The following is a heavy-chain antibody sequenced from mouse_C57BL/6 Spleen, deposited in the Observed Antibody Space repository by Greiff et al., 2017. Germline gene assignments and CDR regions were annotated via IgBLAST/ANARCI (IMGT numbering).Heavy chain of an antibody. CDR1: GFNIKDYY. Sequence: EVKLQQSGAELVKPGASVKLSCTASGFNIKDYYMHWVKQRTEQGLEWIGRLDPEDGETKYAPKFPGKATITADTSSNTAYLLLSSLTSEDTAVYYCARTVTPYYFDYWGQGTTLTVSS. V-gene: IGHV14-2*01. CDR3: ARTVTPYYFDY. D-gene: IGHD1-1*01. J-gene: IGHJ2*01. CDR2: LDPEDGET.